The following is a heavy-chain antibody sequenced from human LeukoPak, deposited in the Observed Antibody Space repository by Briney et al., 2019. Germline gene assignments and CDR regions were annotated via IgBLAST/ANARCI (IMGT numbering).Heavy chain of an antibody. CDR2: IKQDGSEK. Sequence: PGGSLRLSCAASGFTFSSYWMSWVRQAPGKGLEWVANIKQDGSEKYYVDSVKGRFTISRDNAKNPLYLQMNSLRAEDTAVYYCARPYSNGWDPIDYWGQGTLVTVSA. CDR1: GFTFSSYW. V-gene: IGHV3-7*01. D-gene: IGHD6-19*01. CDR3: ARPYSNGWDPIDY. J-gene: IGHJ4*02.